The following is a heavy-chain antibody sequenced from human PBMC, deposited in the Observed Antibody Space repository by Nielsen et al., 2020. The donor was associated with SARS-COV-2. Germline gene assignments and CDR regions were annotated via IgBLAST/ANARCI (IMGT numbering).Heavy chain of an antibody. D-gene: IGHD5-18*01. CDR3: ARAAGTAIDY. CDR1: GFTFSSYW. CDR2: INWNGGST. J-gene: IGHJ4*02. V-gene: IGHV3-20*04. Sequence: GESLKISCAASGFTFSSYWMSWVRQAPGKGLEWVSGINWNGGSTGYPDSVKGRFTVSRENAKNSLFLQMNSLRVGDTAVYYCARAAGTAIDYWGQGALVTVSS.